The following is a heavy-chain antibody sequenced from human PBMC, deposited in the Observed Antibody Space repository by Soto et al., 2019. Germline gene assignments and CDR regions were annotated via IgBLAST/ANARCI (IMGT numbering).Heavy chain of an antibody. Sequence: SETLSLTCSVSGASITSYYWSWIRQSAGEGLQWIGRVYARGATNYNPSLKSRVSISGDTSKNQISLKLTSVTAADTAVYYYARSSGDDFFYYGMDVWGHGTTVTVSS. V-gene: IGHV4-59*10. CDR2: VYARGAT. CDR1: GASITSYY. D-gene: IGHD4-17*01. CDR3: ARSSGDDFFYYGMDV. J-gene: IGHJ6*02.